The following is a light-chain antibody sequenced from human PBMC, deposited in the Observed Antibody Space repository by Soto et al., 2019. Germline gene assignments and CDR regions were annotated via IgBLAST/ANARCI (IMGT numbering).Light chain of an antibody. V-gene: IGKV1-39*01. CDR3: QHSYSSPT. CDR2: AAS. J-gene: IGKJ2*01. CDR1: QNIFTY. Sequence: DIQVTQSPSSLSASVGDRVTITCRASQNIFTYLNWYRQRPGKAPNLLIYAASNLQSGVPSRFSGSGSGTDFTLTISSLQPEDFAIYYCQHSYSSPTFGQGTKLEIK.